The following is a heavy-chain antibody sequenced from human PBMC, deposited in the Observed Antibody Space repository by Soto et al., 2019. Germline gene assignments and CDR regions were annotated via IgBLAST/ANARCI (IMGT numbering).Heavy chain of an antibody. V-gene: IGHV4-39*01. J-gene: IGHJ4*02. D-gene: IGHD3-3*01. CDR3: ARNDFWSGSLYYFDY. CDR1: GGSISSSSYY. CDR2: IYYSGST. Sequence: SETLSLTCTVSGGSISSSSYYWGWIRQPPGKGLEWIGSIYYSGSTYYNPSLKSRVTISVDTSKNQFSLKLSSVTAADTAVYYCARNDFWSGSLYYFDYWGQGTLVTVSS.